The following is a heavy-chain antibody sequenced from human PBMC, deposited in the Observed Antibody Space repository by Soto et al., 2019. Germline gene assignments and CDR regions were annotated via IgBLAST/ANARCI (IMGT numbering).Heavy chain of an antibody. Sequence: GGSLRLSCAASGFTFSSYAMSWVRQAPGKGLEWVSAISGSGGSTYYADSVKGRFTISRDNSKNTLYLQMNSLRAEDTAVYYCAKRHDILTGYYHNWFDPWGQGTLVTVSS. CDR3: AKRHDILTGYYHNWFDP. CDR1: GFTFSSYA. V-gene: IGHV3-23*01. D-gene: IGHD3-9*01. CDR2: ISGSGGST. J-gene: IGHJ5*02.